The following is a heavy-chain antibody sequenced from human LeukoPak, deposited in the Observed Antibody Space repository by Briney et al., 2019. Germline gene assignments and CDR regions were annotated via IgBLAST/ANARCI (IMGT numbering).Heavy chain of an antibody. J-gene: IGHJ4*02. CDR3: ARVGGH. CDR2: ISYDGSNK. CDR1: GLTFNNYA. Sequence: GSLRLSCAVSGLTFNNYAMSWVRQAPGKGLEWVAVISYDGSNKYYADSVKGRFTISRDNSKNTLYLQMNSLRAEDTAVYYCARVGGHWGQGTLVTVSS. V-gene: IGHV3-30*03. D-gene: IGHD3-10*01.